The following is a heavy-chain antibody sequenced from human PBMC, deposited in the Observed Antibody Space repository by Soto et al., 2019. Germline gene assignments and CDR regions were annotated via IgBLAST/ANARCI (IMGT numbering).Heavy chain of an antibody. Sequence: EVQLVESGGGLVQPGGSLRLSCAASGFTFSSYWMSWVRQAPGKGLEWVANIKEDGSERYYVDSVKGRITISRDNAKNSLYRQMNSLRAEDTAVYYCARATGADKEDYWGQGTLVTVSS. D-gene: IGHD3-10*01. CDR2: IKEDGSER. CDR1: GFTFSSYW. V-gene: IGHV3-7*04. CDR3: ARATGADKEDY. J-gene: IGHJ4*02.